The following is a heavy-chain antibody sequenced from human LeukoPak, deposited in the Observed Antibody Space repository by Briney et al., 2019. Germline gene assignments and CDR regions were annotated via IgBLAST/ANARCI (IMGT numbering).Heavy chain of an antibody. CDR2: VNPNSGNT. D-gene: IGHD2-21*02. J-gene: IGHJ5*02. Sequence: ASVKVSCKASGYTFTSYDINWVRQATGQGLEWMGYVNPNSGNTVYAQKFQGRVTMTRDTSISTAYMELSSLRSEDTAVYYCARARRLYNWFDPWGQGTLVTVSS. CDR1: GYTFTSYD. CDR3: ARARRLYNWFDP. V-gene: IGHV1-8*01.